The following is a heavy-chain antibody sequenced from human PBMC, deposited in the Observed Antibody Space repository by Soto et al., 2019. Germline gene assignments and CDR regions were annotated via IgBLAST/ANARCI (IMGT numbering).Heavy chain of an antibody. CDR3: EGVTWFRGLDV. D-gene: IGHD3-10*01. CDR1: GDSVSSNSAA. V-gene: IGHV6-1*01. J-gene: IGHJ6*02. Sequence: SQTLSLTCAISGDSVSSNSAAWIWIRQSPSRDLEWLGRTYYKSKWNTDYALSVKSRITISPDTSQNLFSLDLDSVTPEDTAVYYCEGVTWFRGLDVWGQGNPVTVSS. CDR2: TYYKSKWNT.